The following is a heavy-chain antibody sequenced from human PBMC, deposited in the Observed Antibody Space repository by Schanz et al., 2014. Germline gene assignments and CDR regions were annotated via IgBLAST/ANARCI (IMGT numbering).Heavy chain of an antibody. CDR3: ARHSGYYYYYGMDV. Sequence: QLPLQESGPGLVKPSETLSLTCTVSGGSISSSSYYWGWIRQPPGKGLEWIGSIYYSGSTYYNPSLKSRVTISVDPSKNQFSLKLSSVTAADTAVYYCARHSGYYYYYGMDVWGQGTTVTVSS. J-gene: IGHJ6*02. V-gene: IGHV4-39*01. CDR1: GGSISSSSYY. CDR2: IYYSGST.